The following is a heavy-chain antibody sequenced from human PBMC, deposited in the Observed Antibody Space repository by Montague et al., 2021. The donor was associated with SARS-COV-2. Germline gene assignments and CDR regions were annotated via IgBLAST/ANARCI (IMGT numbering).Heavy chain of an antibody. CDR2: IFQSGTT. V-gene: IGHV4-38-2*02. CDR3: AREHWENYYDFWSGTNLAPDNPYDGMDV. J-gene: IGHJ6*02. Sequence: SETLSLTCTVSGYSISDGYYWVWIRQPPGKGLEWIGNIFQSGTTYYNPSLERRSTMSVDTSKNQFPLKLSSVTAADTAVYYRAREHWENYYDFWSGTNLAPDNPYDGMDVWGQGTTVTGSS. D-gene: IGHD3-3*01. CDR1: GYSISDGYY.